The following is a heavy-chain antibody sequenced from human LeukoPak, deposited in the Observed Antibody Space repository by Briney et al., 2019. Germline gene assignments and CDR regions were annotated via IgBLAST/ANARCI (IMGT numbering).Heavy chain of an antibody. D-gene: IGHD4-11*01. CDR1: GGSISSYY. V-gene: IGHV4-4*07. CDR3: ARDSIKRTVTYFDY. CDR2: IYISGST. Sequence: TSETLSLTCTVSGGSISSYYWSWIRQPAGKGLEWIGHIYISGSTNYNPSLKSRVTMSVDTSKNQFSLKLSSVTAADTAVYYCARDSIKRTVTYFDYWGQGTLVTVSS. J-gene: IGHJ4*02.